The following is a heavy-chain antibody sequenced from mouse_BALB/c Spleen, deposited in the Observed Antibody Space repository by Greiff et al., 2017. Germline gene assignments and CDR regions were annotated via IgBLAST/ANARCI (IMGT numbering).Heavy chain of an antibody. V-gene: IGHV5-17*02. D-gene: IGHD2-4*01. CDR1: GFTFSSFG. CDR2: ISSGSSTI. J-gene: IGHJ4*01. Sequence: DVHLVESGGGLVQPGGSRKLSCAASGFTFSSFGMHWVRQAPEKGLEWVAYISSGSSTIYYADTVKGRFTISRDNPKNTLFLQMTSLRSEDTAMYYCARDLYDYDGYYAMDYWGQGTSVTVSS. CDR3: ARDLYDYDGYYAMDY.